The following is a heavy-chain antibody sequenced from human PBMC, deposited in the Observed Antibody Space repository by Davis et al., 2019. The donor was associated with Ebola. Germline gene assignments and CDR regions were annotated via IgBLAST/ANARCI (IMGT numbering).Heavy chain of an antibody. V-gene: IGHV4-34*01. J-gene: IGHJ5*02. CDR3: ERGRYFPRVAVGVYAKFDP. D-gene: IGHD2-8*02. CDR2: INHNGNT. CDR1: DGSLSGYY. Sequence: SETLSLTCGVYDGSLSGYYWNWIRQPPGTVLHFIGEINHNGNTNYNPSLKSRVTMSLDTSKDQFSLKLNSVTAADTAVYYCERGRYFPRVAVGVYAKFDPWGPGTLVTVSS.